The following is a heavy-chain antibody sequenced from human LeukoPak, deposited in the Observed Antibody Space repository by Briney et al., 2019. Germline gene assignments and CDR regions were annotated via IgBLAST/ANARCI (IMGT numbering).Heavy chain of an antibody. CDR3: ARDLIAGRSDAFDI. Sequence: GGFLRLSGAASGFTFSSYWMSWVRQAPGKGLEWVANIKQDGSEKYYVDSVKGRFTISRDNAKNSLYLQMNSLRAEDTAVYYCARDLIAGRSDAFDIWGQGTMVTVSS. D-gene: IGHD6-13*01. CDR1: GFTFSSYW. V-gene: IGHV3-7*01. CDR2: IKQDGSEK. J-gene: IGHJ3*02.